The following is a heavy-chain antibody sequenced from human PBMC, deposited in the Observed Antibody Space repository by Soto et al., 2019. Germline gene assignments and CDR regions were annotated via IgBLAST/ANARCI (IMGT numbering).Heavy chain of an antibody. J-gene: IGHJ4*02. CDR2: INAGNGNT. D-gene: IGHD3-10*01. CDR3: ARGGPPIDY. Sequence: QVQLVQSGAEEKKPGASVKVSCKASGYTFSSYAMHWVRQAPGQRLEWMGWINAGNGNTKYSQKFQGRVTITRDTSASTASLELSSLRSEDTAVYYCARGGPPIDYWGQGPLVTVSS. CDR1: GYTFSSYA. V-gene: IGHV1-3*05.